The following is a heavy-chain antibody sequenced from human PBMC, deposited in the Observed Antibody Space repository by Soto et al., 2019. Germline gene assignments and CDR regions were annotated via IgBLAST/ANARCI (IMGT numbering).Heavy chain of an antibody. V-gene: IGHV3-11*01. CDR3: ARDLTYDYIWGSYHFAFDI. J-gene: IGHJ3*02. Sequence: QAQLVESGGGLVKPGGSLRLSCAASGFTFSDYYMSWIRQAPGKGLEWGSYISSSGSTIYYADSLKGRFTISRDNAKNSLYLQMNSLRAEDTAVYYCARDLTYDYIWGSYHFAFDIWCHGTMVTVSS. CDR1: GFTFSDYY. CDR2: ISSSGSTI. D-gene: IGHD3-16*02.